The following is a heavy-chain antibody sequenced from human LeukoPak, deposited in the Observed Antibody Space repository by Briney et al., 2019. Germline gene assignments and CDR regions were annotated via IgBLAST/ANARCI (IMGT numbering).Heavy chain of an antibody. V-gene: IGHV3-30*18. CDR3: AKYSSSSNYYYGMDV. Sequence: PGRSLRLACAASGFTSSTYGMHWVRQAPGKGLEWVAVISYDGSYKRYADSVKGRFTISRDNSETTRYLQMNSLRAEATAVYYCAKYSSSSNYYYGMDVWGQGTAVTVSS. J-gene: IGHJ6*02. CDR2: ISYDGSYK. D-gene: IGHD6-13*01. CDR1: GFTSSTYG.